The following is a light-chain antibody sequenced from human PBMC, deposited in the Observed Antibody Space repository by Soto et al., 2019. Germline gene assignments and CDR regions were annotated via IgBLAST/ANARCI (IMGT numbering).Light chain of an antibody. CDR2: DAS. CDR1: QDISNY. CDR3: QQYDNLPIT. J-gene: IGKJ5*01. Sequence: DIQMTQSPSSLSASVRDRVTITCQASQDISNYLNWYQQKPGKAPKLLIYDASNLETGVPSRFSGSGSGTDSTFTISSLQPEDIATYYCQQYDNLPITFGQGTRLEIK. V-gene: IGKV1-33*01.